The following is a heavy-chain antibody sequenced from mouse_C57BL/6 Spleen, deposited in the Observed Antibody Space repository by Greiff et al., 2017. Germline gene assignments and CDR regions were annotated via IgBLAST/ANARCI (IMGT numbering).Heavy chain of an antibody. CDR1: GYTFTSYW. CDR3: ARESYYAMDY. V-gene: IGHV1-72*01. CDR2: IAPNSGGT. J-gene: IGHJ4*01. Sequence: QVQLKQPGAELVKPGASVKLSCKASGYTFTSYWMHWVKQRPGRGLEWIGRIAPNSGGTKYNEKFKSKATLTVDKPSSTAYMQLSSLTSEDSAVYYCARESYYAMDYWGQGTSVTVSS.